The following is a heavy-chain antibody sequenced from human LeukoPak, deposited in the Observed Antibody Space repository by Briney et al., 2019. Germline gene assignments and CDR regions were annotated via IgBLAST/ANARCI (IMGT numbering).Heavy chain of an antibody. CDR3: ARHYYETLSAFDI. V-gene: IGHV5-10-1*01. Sequence: GESLKISCKGSGYSFTKYWISWVRQMPGKVLEWMGRIDPSDSYTKYSPSFQGHVTISADKSISTAYLQWSSLKASDTAMYYCARHYYETLSAFDIWGQGTMVTVSS. J-gene: IGHJ3*02. D-gene: IGHD3-22*01. CDR2: IDPSDSYT. CDR1: GYSFTKYW.